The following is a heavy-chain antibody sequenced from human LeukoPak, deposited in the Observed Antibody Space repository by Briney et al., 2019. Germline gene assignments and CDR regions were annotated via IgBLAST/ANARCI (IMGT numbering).Heavy chain of an antibody. CDR3: ARVAVRGYSSSWHFDY. CDR2: IYSGGST. CDR1: GFTVSSNY. J-gene: IGHJ4*02. Sequence: GGSLRLSCAASGFTVSSNYMSWVRQAPGKGLEWVSVIYSGGSTYYADSVKGRFTISRDNSKNTLCLQMNSLRAEDTAVYYCARVAVRGYSSSWHFDYWGQGTLVTVSS. D-gene: IGHD6-13*01. V-gene: IGHV3-66*01.